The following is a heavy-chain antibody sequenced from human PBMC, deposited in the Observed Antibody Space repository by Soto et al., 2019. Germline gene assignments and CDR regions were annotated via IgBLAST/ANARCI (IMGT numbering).Heavy chain of an antibody. Sequence: SETLSLTCTVSGGSSSSCGYYWSWIRQHPGKGLEWIGYIYYSGRTYYNPSIQSRVTISVDTCNNQFSLKLSSVTAADTAGYYCERAARDVAWLSRFVPWGQGTLVTVSS. CDR1: GGSSSSCGYY. J-gene: IGHJ5*01. D-gene: IGHD3-9*01. CDR3: ERAARDVAWLSRFVP. V-gene: IGHV4-31*03. CDR2: IYYSGRT.